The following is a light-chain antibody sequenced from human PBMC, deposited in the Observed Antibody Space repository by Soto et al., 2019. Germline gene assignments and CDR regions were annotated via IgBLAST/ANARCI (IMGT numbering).Light chain of an antibody. Sequence: DIQMTQSPPSLAASVGDRVTITCQASQDLTNYLNWYQQKPGQAPKLLIYDTVTLEEGVPSRFSGGGSGTDFTFTIHGLQPEDAAIYSCQQYVNLPYTFGQGTNMEIK. CDR3: QQYVNLPYT. CDR1: QDLTNY. CDR2: DTV. J-gene: IGKJ2*01. V-gene: IGKV1-33*01.